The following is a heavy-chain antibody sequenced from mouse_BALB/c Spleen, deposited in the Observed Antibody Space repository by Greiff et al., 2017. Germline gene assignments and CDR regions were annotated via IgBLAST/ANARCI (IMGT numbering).Heavy chain of an antibody. Sequence: EVQRVESGAELVRSGASVKLSCTASGFNIKDYYMHWVKQRPEQGLEWIGWIDPENGDTEYAPKFQGKATMTADTSSNTAYLQLSSLTSEDTAVYYCNAYGSSSWFAYWGQGTLVTVSA. CDR1: GFNIKDYY. CDR3: NAYGSSSWFAY. D-gene: IGHD1-1*01. CDR2: IDPENGDT. J-gene: IGHJ3*01. V-gene: IGHV14-4*02.